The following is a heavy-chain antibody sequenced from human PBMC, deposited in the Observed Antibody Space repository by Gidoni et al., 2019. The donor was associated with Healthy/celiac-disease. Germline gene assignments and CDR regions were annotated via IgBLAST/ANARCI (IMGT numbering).Heavy chain of an antibody. CDR1: GFTFSSSA. CDR3: AKSSQIGGLFDY. CDR2: ISGSGGST. D-gene: IGHD3-16*01. V-gene: IGHV3-23*01. Sequence: EVQLLESGGGLVPPGGSLRLSCAASGFTFSSSAMSWVRQAPGKGLEWVSAISGSGGSTYYADSVKGRFTISRDNSKNTLYLQMNSLRAEDTAVYYCAKSSQIGGLFDYWGQGTLVTVSS. J-gene: IGHJ4*02.